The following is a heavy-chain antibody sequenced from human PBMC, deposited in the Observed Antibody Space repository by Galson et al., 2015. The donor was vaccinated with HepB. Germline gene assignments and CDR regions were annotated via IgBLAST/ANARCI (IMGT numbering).Heavy chain of an antibody. J-gene: IGHJ6*02. D-gene: IGHD2-2*01. CDR2: ISSSSSYT. CDR3: ARFEVPVLSHEVVPAVFYYYYGMDV. V-gene: IGHV3-11*06. CDR1: RFTFSDYY. Sequence: SLRLSCAASRFTFSDYYMSWIRQAPGKGLEWVSYISSSSSYTNYADSVKGRFTISRDNAKNSLYLQMNSLRAEDTAVYYCARFEVPVLSHEVVPAVFYYYYGMDVWGQGTTVTVSS.